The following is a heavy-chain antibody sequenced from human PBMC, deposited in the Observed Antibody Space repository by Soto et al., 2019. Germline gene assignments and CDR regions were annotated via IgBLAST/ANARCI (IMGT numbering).Heavy chain of an antibody. CDR1: GFTFSSYA. V-gene: IGHV3-30-3*01. J-gene: IGHJ6*02. D-gene: IGHD3-3*01. CDR3: ARDLGYDTGYYYYGMDV. CDR2: ISYDGSNK. Sequence: PVGSLRLSCAASGFTFSSYAMHWVRQAPGKGLEWVAVISYDGSNKYYADSVKGRFTISRDNSKNTLYLQMNSLRAEDTAVYYCARDLGYDTGYYYYGMDVWGQGTTVTVSS.